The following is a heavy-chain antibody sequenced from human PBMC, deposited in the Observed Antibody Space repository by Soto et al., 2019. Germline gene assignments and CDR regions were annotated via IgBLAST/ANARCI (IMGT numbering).Heavy chain of an antibody. CDR2: IYHSGTT. Sequence: PETLALTCAVSGDSISNGYHWAWIRQYPGKGLEWIGGIYHSGTTDYHPSLKSRVTISVDTSMNQFSLRLSSVTAADSALYYCARTDSVGYYPYF. J-gene: IGHJ4*01. CDR3: ARTDSVGYYPYF. V-gene: IGHV4-38-2*01. D-gene: IGHD3-22*01. CDR1: GDSISNGYH.